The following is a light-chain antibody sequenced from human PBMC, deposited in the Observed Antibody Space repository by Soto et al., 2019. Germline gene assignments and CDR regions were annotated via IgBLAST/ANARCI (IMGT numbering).Light chain of an antibody. CDR3: QQYYDTPRT. CDR2: WAS. J-gene: IGKJ1*01. Sequence: DIVMTQSPDSLAMSLGERATINCRSSQSVLYSSNNKNYLAWYQQKPGQSPKLLIYWASTRESGVPDRFSGSGSGTDFTLIISSLQSEDVAVYYCQQYYDTPRTFGQGTKVDIK. CDR1: QSVLYSSNNKNY. V-gene: IGKV4-1*01.